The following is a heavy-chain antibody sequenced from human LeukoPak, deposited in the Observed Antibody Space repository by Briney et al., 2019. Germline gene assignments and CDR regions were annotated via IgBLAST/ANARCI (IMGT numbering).Heavy chain of an antibody. CDR3: ARSDSSGYFPIDY. CDR1: GXSISGYY. CDR2: IYYSGST. J-gene: IGHJ4*02. V-gene: IGHV4-59*01. D-gene: IGHD3-22*01. Sequence: SETLSLTCTVSGXSISGYYWSWIRQPPGKGLEWIGYIYYSGSTNYNPSLKSRVTISVDTSKNQFSLKLNSVTAADTAVYYCARSDSSGYFPIDYWGQGTLVTVSS.